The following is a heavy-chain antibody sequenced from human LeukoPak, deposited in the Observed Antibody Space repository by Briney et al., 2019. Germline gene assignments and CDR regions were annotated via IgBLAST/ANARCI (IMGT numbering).Heavy chain of an antibody. J-gene: IGHJ6*02. D-gene: IGHD2-21*01. CDR1: GDSFSSGTYY. CDR2: IYASGST. CDR3: AVAFCGGDCFSRHYFGVDV. Sequence: TLSLTCTVSGDSFSSGTYYWAWLRQPAGKGLEWIGRIYASGSTYYNPSLKSRVTILLNTSKNQFPLTLPSVTPPDPAVYYCAVAFCGGDCFSRHYFGVDVWGQGTTVTVSS. V-gene: IGHV4-61*02.